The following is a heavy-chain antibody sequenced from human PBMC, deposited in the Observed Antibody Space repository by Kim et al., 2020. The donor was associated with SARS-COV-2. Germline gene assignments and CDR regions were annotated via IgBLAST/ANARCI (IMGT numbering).Heavy chain of an antibody. V-gene: IGHV4-59*13. CDR2: IYYSGST. CDR3: ATDEIGDYELGY. Sequence: SETLSLTCTVSGGSISSYYWSWIRQPPGKGLEWIGYIYYSGSTNYNPSLKSRVTISVDTSKNQFSLKLSSVTAADTAVYYCATDEIGDYELGYWGQGTLVTVSS. J-gene: IGHJ4*02. D-gene: IGHD3-16*01. CDR1: GGSISSYY.